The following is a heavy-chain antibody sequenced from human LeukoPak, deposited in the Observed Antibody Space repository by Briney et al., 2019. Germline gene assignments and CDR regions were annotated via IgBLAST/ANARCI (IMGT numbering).Heavy chain of an antibody. CDR3: ARNVYGWSAGDGESNSH. Sequence: SETLSLTCTVSGGSITSNILYWAWIRQPPGKGLEWIGYIYHSGSTYYNPSLKSRVTISVDRSKNQFSLKLSSVTAADTAVYYCARNVYGWSAGDGESNSHWGQGTLVTVSS. V-gene: IGHV4-30-2*01. CDR2: IYHSGST. J-gene: IGHJ1*01. D-gene: IGHD2-8*02. CDR1: GGSITSNILY.